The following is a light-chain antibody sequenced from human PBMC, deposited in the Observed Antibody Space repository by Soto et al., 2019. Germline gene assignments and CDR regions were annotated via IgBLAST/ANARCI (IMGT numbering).Light chain of an antibody. Sequence: SITISCTGTSSDVGAYNYVSWYQQHPGKAPKIIIYEVTNRPSGVSNRFSGSKSGNTASLTISGLQAEDDADYYCSSFTSRFTFNYVFGTGTKVTVL. CDR1: SSDVGAYNY. V-gene: IGLV2-14*01. CDR2: EVT. J-gene: IGLJ1*01. CDR3: SSFTSRFTFNYV.